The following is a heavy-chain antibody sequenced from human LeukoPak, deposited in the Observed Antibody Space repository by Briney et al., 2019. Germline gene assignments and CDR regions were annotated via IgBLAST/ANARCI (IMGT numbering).Heavy chain of an antibody. CDR2: INHSGST. Sequence: SETLSLTCAVYGGSFSGYYWSWIRQPPGKGLEWIGEINHSGSTNYNPSLKSRVTISVDTSKNQFSLKLSSVTAADTAVYYCARAQFGFAFDYWGQGTLVTVSS. J-gene: IGHJ4*02. D-gene: IGHD3-16*01. CDR3: ARAQFGFAFDY. CDR1: GGSFSGYY. V-gene: IGHV4-34*01.